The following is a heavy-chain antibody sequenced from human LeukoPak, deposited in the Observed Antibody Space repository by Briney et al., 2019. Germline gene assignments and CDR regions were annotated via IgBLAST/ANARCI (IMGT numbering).Heavy chain of an antibody. CDR3: ARAGTDGYSHFDY. D-gene: IGHD3-22*01. Sequence: KPSETLSLTCTVSGDSINSYYWSWIRQPAGKGLEWIGRIYTSGTDYNPSLKSRVTMSVDTSKNQFSLELSSVTAADTAVYYCARAGTDGYSHFDYWGQGTLVTVSS. J-gene: IGHJ4*02. CDR2: IYTSGT. CDR1: GDSINSYY. V-gene: IGHV4-4*07.